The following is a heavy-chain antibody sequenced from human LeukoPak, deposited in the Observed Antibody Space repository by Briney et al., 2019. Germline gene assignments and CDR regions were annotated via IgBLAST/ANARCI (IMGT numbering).Heavy chain of an antibody. D-gene: IGHD3-22*01. Sequence: GASVKVSCKASGYTFTSYGISWVRQAPGQGLEWMGWISAYNGNTNYAQKLQGRVTMTTDTSTSTAYVELRSLRSDDTAVYYCARDYYDSSGYYPYAFDIWGQGTMVTVSS. CDR3: ARDYYDSSGYYPYAFDI. CDR2: ISAYNGNT. CDR1: GYTFTSYG. J-gene: IGHJ3*02. V-gene: IGHV1-18*01.